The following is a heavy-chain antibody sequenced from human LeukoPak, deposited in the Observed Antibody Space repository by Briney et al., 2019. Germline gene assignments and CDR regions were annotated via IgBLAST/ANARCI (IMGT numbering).Heavy chain of an antibody. V-gene: IGHV3-30*04. CDR1: GFTFSSYA. D-gene: IGHD6-13*01. CDR2: ISYDGSNK. J-gene: IGHJ3*02. Sequence: GGSLRHSCAASGFTFSSYAMHWVRQAPGKGLEWVAVISYDGSNKYYADSVKGRFTISRDNSKNTLYLQMNSLRAEDTAVYYCARGSRAAGPDAFDIWGQGTMVTVSS. CDR3: ARGSRAAGPDAFDI.